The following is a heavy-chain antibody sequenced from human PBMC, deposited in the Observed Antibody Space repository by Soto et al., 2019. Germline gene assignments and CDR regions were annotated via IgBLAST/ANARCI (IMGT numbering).Heavy chain of an antibody. CDR3: ARVGYHHGFDI. J-gene: IGHJ3*02. D-gene: IGHD5-18*01. Sequence: EVQLVESGGGLVQPGGSLRLSCAASGFTFSSYWIHWVRQAPGRGLVWLSCIDNDGSDTIYADSVKGRFTISRDNAKNTLYLQMNSLRAEDTALDCFARVGYHHGFDIWGQGTVFTVSS. CDR2: IDNDGSDT. CDR1: GFTFSSYW. V-gene: IGHV3-74*01.